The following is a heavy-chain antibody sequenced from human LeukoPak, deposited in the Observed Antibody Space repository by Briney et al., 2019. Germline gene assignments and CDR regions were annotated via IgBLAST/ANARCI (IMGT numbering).Heavy chain of an antibody. CDR2: ISGGGYNT. CDR1: GFTVPTYA. D-gene: IGHD3-22*01. J-gene: IGHJ4*02. V-gene: IGHV3-23*01. CDR3: AKGFYYDGRGDYLDF. Sequence: PEGSLRLSCAASGFTVPTYAMAWVRQAPGKGLEWVSSISGGGYNTYYADSVEGRFTISRDNSKNTLYLQLTSLRAEDTAVYYCAKGFYYDGRGDYLDFWGQGTLVTVSS.